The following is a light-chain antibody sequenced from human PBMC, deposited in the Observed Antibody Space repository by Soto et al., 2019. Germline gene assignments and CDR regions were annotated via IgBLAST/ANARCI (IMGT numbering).Light chain of an antibody. CDR1: QSVNNK. CDR3: QQYNNWPPIT. CDR2: GAS. V-gene: IGKV3-15*01. Sequence: EIVMTQSPGTLSVSPGERVTLSCRASQSVNNKVAWYQQKPSQAPRLLIFGASTRATGIPARFSGSGSVTEFTLTISSLQSEDFAVYYCQQYNNWPPITFGQGTRLEIK. J-gene: IGKJ5*01.